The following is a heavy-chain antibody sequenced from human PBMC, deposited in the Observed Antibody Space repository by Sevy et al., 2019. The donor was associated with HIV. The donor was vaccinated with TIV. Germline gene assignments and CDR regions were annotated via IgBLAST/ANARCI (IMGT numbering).Heavy chain of an antibody. CDR2: IYYSGST. CDR3: VRGVLRELPRIGY. CDR1: GGSVSSGSYY. Sequence: SETLSLTCTVSGGSVSSGSYYWSWIRQPPGKGLEWIGYIYYSGSTNYNPSLKSRVTISVDTSKNQFSLKLSSVTAADTAVYYCVRGVLRELPRIGYWGQGTLVTVSS. J-gene: IGHJ4*02. V-gene: IGHV4-61*01. D-gene: IGHD1-26*01.